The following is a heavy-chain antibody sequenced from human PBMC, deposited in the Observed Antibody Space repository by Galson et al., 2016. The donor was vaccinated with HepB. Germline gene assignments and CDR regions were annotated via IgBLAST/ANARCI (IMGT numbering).Heavy chain of an antibody. CDR1: RFTCSSYA. CDR2: ISFDGRNK. V-gene: IGHV3-30-3*01. J-gene: IGHJ4*02. D-gene: IGHD4-11*01. Sequence: SQRLFCEASRFTCSSYAMHWVRQAPGKGLAWVAVISFDGRNKYYADSVKGRFTISRYNSKNTLYLQMNSLRAEDTAVYYCARAKFDYSDYEAADYWGRGTLVTVSS. CDR3: ARAKFDYSDYEAADY.